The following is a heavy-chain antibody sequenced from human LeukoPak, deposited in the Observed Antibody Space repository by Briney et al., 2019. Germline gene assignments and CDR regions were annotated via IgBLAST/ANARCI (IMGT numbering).Heavy chain of an antibody. J-gene: IGHJ5*02. CDR2: IYTSGST. V-gene: IGHV4-4*07. CDR1: GGSISSYY. Sequence: PSETLSLTCTVSGGSISSYYWSWIRQPAGKGLEWIGRIYTSGSTNYNPSLKSRVTMSVDTSKNQFSLKLSSVTAADTAVYYCAREAEYYDYVWGSYSWGQGTLVTVSS. CDR3: AREAEYYDYVWGSYS. D-gene: IGHD3-16*01.